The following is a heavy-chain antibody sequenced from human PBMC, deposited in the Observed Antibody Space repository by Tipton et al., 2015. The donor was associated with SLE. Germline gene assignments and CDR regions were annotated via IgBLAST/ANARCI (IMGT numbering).Heavy chain of an antibody. CDR2: IHYAGGT. J-gene: IGHJ5*02. D-gene: IGHD2-21*01. V-gene: IGHV4-39*07. CDR3: ARAGGGDSNWFDP. Sequence: TLSLTCSVSGDSLSSNNYYWGWIRQSPAQGLEWIGTIHYAGGTYYNPSLRSRLTISVDTSKNQFSLKLSSVTAADTAVYYCARAGGGDSNWFDPWGQGTLVTVSS. CDR1: GDSLSSNNYY.